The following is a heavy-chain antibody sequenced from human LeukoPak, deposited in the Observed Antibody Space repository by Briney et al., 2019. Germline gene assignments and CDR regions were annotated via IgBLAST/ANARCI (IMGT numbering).Heavy chain of an antibody. D-gene: IGHD3-3*01. CDR1: GFTVSINY. J-gene: IGHJ6*02. CDR2: IYSGGST. CDR3: AGEYYDFWSGYSNYYYYGMDV. V-gene: IGHV3-66*02. Sequence: GGSLRLSCAASGFTVSINYMSWVRQAPGKGLEWVSVIYSGGSTYYADSVKGRFTISRDNSKNTLYLQMNSLRAEDTAVYYCAGEYYDFWSGYSNYYYYGMDVWGQGTTVAVSS.